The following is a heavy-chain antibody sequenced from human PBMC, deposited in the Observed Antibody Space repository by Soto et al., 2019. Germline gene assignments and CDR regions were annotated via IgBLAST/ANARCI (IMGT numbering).Heavy chain of an antibody. D-gene: IGHD6-19*01. V-gene: IGHV3-48*02. Sequence: GGSLRLSCAASGFTFNIYSMNWLRQAPGKGLEWVSYITSDTATIHYADSVRGRFTVSRDNAGYSLFLQMNSLRDEDTAVYYCARSVEGHFDYWGQGALVTVS. CDR3: ARSVEGHFDY. CDR1: GFTFNIYS. J-gene: IGHJ4*02. CDR2: ITSDTATI.